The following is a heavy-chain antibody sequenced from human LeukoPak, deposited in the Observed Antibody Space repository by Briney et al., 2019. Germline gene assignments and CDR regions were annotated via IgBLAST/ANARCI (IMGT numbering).Heavy chain of an antibody. CDR3: ARLKLRFLEMDV. Sequence: GGSLRLSCAASGFTFSSYSMNWVRQAPGKGLEWVSSIISSSSDIYYADSVKGRFTISRDNAKNSLYLQMNSLRAEDTAVYYCARLKLRFLEMDVWGKGTTVTVSS. D-gene: IGHD3-3*01. CDR1: GFTFSSYS. V-gene: IGHV3-21*04. CDR2: IISSSSDI. J-gene: IGHJ6*04.